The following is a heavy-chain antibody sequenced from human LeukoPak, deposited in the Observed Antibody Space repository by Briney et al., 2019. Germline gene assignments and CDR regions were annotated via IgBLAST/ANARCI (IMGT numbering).Heavy chain of an antibody. CDR2: IIPIFGTA. Sequence: SVKVSCKASGGTFSGYAISWVRQAPGQGLEWMGGIIPIFGTANYAQKFQGRVTITTDESTSTAYMELSSLRSEDTAVYYCARSYYGSGSYTPPHYFDYWGQGTLVTVSS. J-gene: IGHJ4*02. V-gene: IGHV1-69*05. CDR3: ARSYYGSGSYTPPHYFDY. CDR1: GGTFSGYA. D-gene: IGHD3-10*01.